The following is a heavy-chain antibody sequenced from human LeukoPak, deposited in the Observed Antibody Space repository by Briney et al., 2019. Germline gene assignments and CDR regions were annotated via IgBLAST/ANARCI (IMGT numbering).Heavy chain of an antibody. D-gene: IGHD3-16*02. Sequence: SETLSLTCTVSGGSISSGDYYWSWIRQPPGKGLEWIGYIYYSGSTNYNPSLKSRVTISVDTSKNQFSLKLSSVTAADTAVYYCARFIRLGELSLKSWGQGTLVTVSS. V-gene: IGHV4-61*08. CDR2: IYYSGST. J-gene: IGHJ5*02. CDR3: ARFIRLGELSLKS. CDR1: GGSISSGDYY.